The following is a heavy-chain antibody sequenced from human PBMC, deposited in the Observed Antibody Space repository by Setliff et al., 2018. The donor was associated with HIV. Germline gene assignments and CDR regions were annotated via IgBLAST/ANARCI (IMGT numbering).Heavy chain of an antibody. CDR2: IYFSGRT. V-gene: IGHV4-4*07. CDR3: ARDPYCSGDGCFRYYQH. D-gene: IGHD2-15*01. CDR1: NASINSYY. Sequence: LSLTCTVSNASINSYYWSWTRQPAGRALEWIGRIYFSGRTNYNPSLKSQIKMSIDTSKNQFSLNLSSVTAADTAIYFCARDPYCSGDGCFRYYQHWGRGTLVTVSS. J-gene: IGHJ1*01.